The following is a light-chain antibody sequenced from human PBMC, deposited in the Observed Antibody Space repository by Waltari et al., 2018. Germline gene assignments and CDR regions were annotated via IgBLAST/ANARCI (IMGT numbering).Light chain of an antibody. CDR1: GSDVGGYDY. CDR2: DVY. V-gene: IGLV2-14*01. CDR3: SSYTSSGVV. Sequence: QSALTQPASVSGSPGQAIIISCTGTGSDVGGYDYVSWYQQYPGKAPRLIIYDVYNRPSGVSNRFSGSTSDTTASRTISGLQAEDGSVYYCSSYTSSGVVFGGGTKLTVL. J-gene: IGLJ2*01.